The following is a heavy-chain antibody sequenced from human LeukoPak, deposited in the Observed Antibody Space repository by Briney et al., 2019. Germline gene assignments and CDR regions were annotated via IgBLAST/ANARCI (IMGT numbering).Heavy chain of an antibody. D-gene: IGHD1-26*01. CDR1: GFTFSSYS. CDR2: ISSSSSYI. Sequence: PGGSLRLSCAASGFTFSSYSMTWVRQAPGKGLEWVSSISSSSSYIYYADSVKGRFTISRDNAKNSLYLQMNSLRAEDTAVYYCARDPVVVGANYNPIWGQGTLVTVSS. V-gene: IGHV3-21*01. CDR3: ARDPVVVGANYNPI. J-gene: IGHJ4*02.